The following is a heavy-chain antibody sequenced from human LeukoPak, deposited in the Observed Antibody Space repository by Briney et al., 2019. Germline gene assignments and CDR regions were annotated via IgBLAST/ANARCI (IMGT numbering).Heavy chain of an antibody. CDR1: GFTFSNAW. J-gene: IGHJ4*02. CDR2: INSKSDGGTI. D-gene: IGHD6-19*01. Sequence: GGSLRLSCAASGFTFSNAWMNWVRQAPGKGLECIARINSKSDGGTIDYAASVNGRFTISRDDSTNTLYLQMNSLKSEDTAVYYCTTLTIVVAGNWGQGTLVTVSS. V-gene: IGHV3-15*01. CDR3: TTLTIVVAGN.